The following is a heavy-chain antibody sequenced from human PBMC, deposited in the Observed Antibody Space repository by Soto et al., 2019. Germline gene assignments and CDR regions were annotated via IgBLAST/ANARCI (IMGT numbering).Heavy chain of an antibody. V-gene: IGHV4-39*01. CDR2: IYYSGST. D-gene: IGHD3-9*01. CDR1: GGSISSSSYY. CDR3: ARLGYYDILTGYPSPGY. Sequence: SETLSLTCTVSGGSISSSSYYWGWIRQPPGKGLEWIGSIYYSGSTYYNPSLKSRVTISVDTSKNQFSLKLSSVTAADTAVYYCARLGYYDILTGYPSPGYWGKGTLLTVSS. J-gene: IGHJ4*02.